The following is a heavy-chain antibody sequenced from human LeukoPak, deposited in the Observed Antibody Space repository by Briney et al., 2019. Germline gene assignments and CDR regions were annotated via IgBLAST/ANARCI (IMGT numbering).Heavy chain of an antibody. J-gene: IGHJ4*02. CDR1: DGSISSGGYS. Sequence: SQTLSLTCTISDGSISSGGYSWSWIRQPPGKGLEWIGNIYHSGSTYYNPSLKSRVIISVDRSKNQFSLKLSSVTAADTAVYYCARDLGYGSGYFDYWGQGTLVTVSS. CDR2: IYHSGST. CDR3: ARDLGYGSGYFDY. V-gene: IGHV4-30-2*01. D-gene: IGHD3-10*01.